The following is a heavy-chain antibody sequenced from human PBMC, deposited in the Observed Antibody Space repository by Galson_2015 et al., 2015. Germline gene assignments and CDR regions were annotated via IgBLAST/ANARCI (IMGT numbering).Heavy chain of an antibody. CDR2: SGST. V-gene: IGHV4-34*01. CDR3: AREGNDVWSGYYYMDV. Sequence: SGSTNYNPSLKSRVTISADTSKNQLSLKLSSVTAADTAVYYCAREGNDVWSGYYYMDVWGKGTTVTVSS. D-gene: IGHD3-3*01. J-gene: IGHJ6*03.